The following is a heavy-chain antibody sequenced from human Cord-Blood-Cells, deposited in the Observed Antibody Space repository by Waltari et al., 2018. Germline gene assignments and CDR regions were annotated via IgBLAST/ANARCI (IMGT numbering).Heavy chain of an antibody. Sequence: QLQLQASGPGLVKPSETLSLTCTVSGGSISISSYYWAWIRQPPGKGLEWIGSIYYSGSTYYNPSLKSRVTISVDTSKNQFSLKLSSVTAADTAVYYCARISGSGWYFDYWGQGTLVTVSS. J-gene: IGHJ4*02. CDR1: GGSISISSYY. D-gene: IGHD6-19*01. V-gene: IGHV4-39*01. CDR3: ARISGSGWYFDY. CDR2: IYYSGST.